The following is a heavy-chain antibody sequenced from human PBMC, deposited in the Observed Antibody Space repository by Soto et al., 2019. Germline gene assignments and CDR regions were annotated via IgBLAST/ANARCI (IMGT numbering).Heavy chain of an antibody. D-gene: IGHD2-15*01. CDR3: ATRIGELGYCSGGTCYDAFDT. Sequence: GGSLRLSCAASGFTSSYYGMNWVRQTPGRGLEWVSSISGSGDSTYYADSVKGRYIISRDNSQNTLYLQMNSLRAEDTAVYYCATRIGELGYCSGGTCYDAFDTWGQGTMVTVSS. CDR2: ISGSGDST. J-gene: IGHJ3*02. V-gene: IGHV3-23*01. CDR1: GFTSSYYG.